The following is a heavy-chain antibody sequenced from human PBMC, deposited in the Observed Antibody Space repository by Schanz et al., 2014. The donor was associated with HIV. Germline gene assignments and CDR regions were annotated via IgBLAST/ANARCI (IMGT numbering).Heavy chain of an antibody. CDR1: GFTFSTYS. Sequence: EVQLVESGGGLVQPGGSLRLSCATSGFTFSTYSMNWVRQAPGKGLEWVSSISESGGRSYYADSVNGRFTISRDNAKNMLYVQMNSLRAEDTAVYFCAVLWIQPPFDYWGQGTLVTVSS. CDR3: AVLWIQPPFDY. D-gene: IGHD5-18*01. J-gene: IGHJ4*02. V-gene: IGHV3-23*04. CDR2: ISESGGRS.